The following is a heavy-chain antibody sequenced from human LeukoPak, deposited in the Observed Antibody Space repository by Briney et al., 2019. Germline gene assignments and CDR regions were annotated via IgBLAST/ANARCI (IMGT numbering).Heavy chain of an antibody. CDR2: IYYSGST. V-gene: IGHV4-39*07. D-gene: IGHD2-21*01. CDR1: GGSISSSSYY. CDR3: ARGHGGEGYNNWFDP. Sequence: SETLSLTCTVSGGSISSSSYYWGWIRQPPGKGLEWIGSIYYSGSTYYNPSLKSRVTISVDTSKNQFSLKLSSVTAADTAVYYCARGHGGEGYNNWFDPWGQGTLVTVSS. J-gene: IGHJ5*02.